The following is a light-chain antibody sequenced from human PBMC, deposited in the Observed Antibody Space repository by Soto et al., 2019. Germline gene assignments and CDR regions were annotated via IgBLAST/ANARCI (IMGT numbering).Light chain of an antibody. CDR1: SSNIGGNS. J-gene: IGLJ1*01. CDR3: GSWDSSLSAYV. Sequence: QSVLTQPPSVSAAPGQKVTISCSGGSSNIGGNSVSWYQQLPGTAPTLLIYDDNKRPSGIPDRFSGSTSGTSATLGITGFQTGDEADYYCGSWDSSLSAYVFGTGTKVTVL. CDR2: DDN. V-gene: IGLV1-51*01.